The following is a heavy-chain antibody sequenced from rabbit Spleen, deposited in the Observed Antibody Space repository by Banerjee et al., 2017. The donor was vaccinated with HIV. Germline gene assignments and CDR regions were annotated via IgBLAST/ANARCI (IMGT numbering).Heavy chain of an antibody. J-gene: IGHJ3*01. D-gene: IGHD4-1*01. CDR1: GFDSSRYY. Sequence: QLVESGGGLVQPGESLTLSCKASGFDSSRYYVSWVRQAPGKGLEWIGDIDPIFGIAVYASWVNGRFSISSHNAQNTLYLQLDSLTTADTATYFCVREVAGKFGLGGQCTLVTVS. CDR3: VREVAGKFGL. V-gene: IGHV1S7*01. CDR2: IDPIFGIA.